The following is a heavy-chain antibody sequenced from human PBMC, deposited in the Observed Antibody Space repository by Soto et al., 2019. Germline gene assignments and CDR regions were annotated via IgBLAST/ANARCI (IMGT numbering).Heavy chain of an antibody. CDR3: ARDRGDGYNNY. CDR2: IIPILGIA. Sequence: QVQLVQSGAEVKKPGSSVKVSCKASGGTFSSYTISWVRQAPGQGLEWMGRIIPILGIANYAQKFQGRVTITADKSTSTADMELSSLRSEDTAVDYCARDRGDGYNNYWGQGTLVTVSS. CDR1: GGTFSSYT. V-gene: IGHV1-69*08. J-gene: IGHJ4*02. D-gene: IGHD3-10*01.